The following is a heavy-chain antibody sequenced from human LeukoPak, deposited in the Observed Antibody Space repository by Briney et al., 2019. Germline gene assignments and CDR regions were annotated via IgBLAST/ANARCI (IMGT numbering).Heavy chain of an antibody. CDR3: ASATIFGVVNSFDY. V-gene: IGHV3-21*04. J-gene: IGHJ4*02. Sequence: GGSLRLSCAASRFTFSTYSMNWVRQAPGKGLEWVSSISSSSSFIYYADSVKGRFTISRDNSKNTLYLQMNSLRAEDTAVYYCASATIFGVVNSFDYWGQGTLVTVSS. CDR1: RFTFSTYS. CDR2: ISSSSSFI. D-gene: IGHD3-3*01.